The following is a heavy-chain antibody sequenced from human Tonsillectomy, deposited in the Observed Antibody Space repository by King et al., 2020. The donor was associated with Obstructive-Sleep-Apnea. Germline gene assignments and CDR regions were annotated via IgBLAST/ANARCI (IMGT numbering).Heavy chain of an antibody. V-gene: IGHV3-66*01. J-gene: IGHJ6*02. CDR2: IYSGGST. D-gene: IGHD6-13*01. CDR1: GFTVSSNY. CDR3: AREIAAAGLYYYYGMDV. Sequence: VQLVESGGGLVQPGGSLRLSCAASGFTVSSNYINWVRQAPGKGLEWVSVIYSGGSTYYADSVKGRLTISRDNSKNTLYLQMNSLRAEDTAVYYCAREIAAAGLYYYYGMDVWGQGTTVTVSS.